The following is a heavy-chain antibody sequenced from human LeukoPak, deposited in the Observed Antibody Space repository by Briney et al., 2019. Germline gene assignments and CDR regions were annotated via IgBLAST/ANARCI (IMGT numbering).Heavy chain of an antibody. CDR3: AKDMYSSGWYWSLVDY. CDR1: GFTFSSYG. J-gene: IGHJ4*02. D-gene: IGHD6-19*01. CDR2: IRYDGSNK. V-gene: IGHV3-30*02. Sequence: GGSLRLSCAASGFTFSSYGMHWVRQAPGKGLEWVAFIRYDGSNKYYADSVKGRFTISRDNSKNTLYLQMNSLRAEDTALYYCAKDMYSSGWYWSLVDYWGQGTLVTVSS.